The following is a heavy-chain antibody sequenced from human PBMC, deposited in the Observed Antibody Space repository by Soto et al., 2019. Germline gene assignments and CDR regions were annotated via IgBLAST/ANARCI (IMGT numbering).Heavy chain of an antibody. Sequence: LRLSCAASGFTFSSYAMHWVRQAPGKGLEWVAVISYDGSNKYYADSVKGRFTISRDNSKNTLYLQMNSLRAEDTAVYYCARDRTYYYGSGSYYTTGWFDPWGQGTLVTVSS. CDR2: ISYDGSNK. CDR1: GFTFSSYA. V-gene: IGHV3-30-3*01. CDR3: ARDRTYYYGSGSYYTTGWFDP. J-gene: IGHJ5*02. D-gene: IGHD3-10*01.